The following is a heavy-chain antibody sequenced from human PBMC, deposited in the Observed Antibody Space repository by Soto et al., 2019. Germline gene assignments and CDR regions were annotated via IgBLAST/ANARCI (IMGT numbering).Heavy chain of an antibody. CDR2: SRNKANSYTT. CDR3: TRDFDR. J-gene: IGHJ4*02. CDR1: GFTFSDHY. V-gene: IGHV3-72*01. D-gene: IGHD3-22*01. Sequence: PGGSLRLSCAASGFTFSDHYMDWVRQAPGKGLEWVGRSRNKANSYTTEYAASVKGRFTISRDGSQNSLYLQMNSLKIEDTAVYYCTRDFDRWGQGTLVTVSS.